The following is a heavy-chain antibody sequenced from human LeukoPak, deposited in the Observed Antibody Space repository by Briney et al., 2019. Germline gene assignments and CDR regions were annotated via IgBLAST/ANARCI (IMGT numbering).Heavy chain of an antibody. Sequence: ASVKVSCKASGYTFTSYAFRWVRQAPGQGLEWMGWISAYNGNTNYAQNLQGRVTMTTDTSTSTAYMELRSLRSDDTAVYYCARDLGYSSIDAFDIWGQGTMVTVSS. J-gene: IGHJ3*02. CDR2: ISAYNGNT. CDR3: ARDLGYSSIDAFDI. CDR1: GYTFTSYA. V-gene: IGHV1-18*01. D-gene: IGHD5-18*01.